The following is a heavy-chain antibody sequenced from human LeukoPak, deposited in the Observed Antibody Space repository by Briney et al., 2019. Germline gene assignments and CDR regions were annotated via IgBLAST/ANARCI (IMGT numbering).Heavy chain of an antibody. D-gene: IGHD6-13*01. Sequence: GGSLRPSCAASGFTFSSYSMNWVRQAPGKGLEWVSSISSSSSYIYYADSVKGRFTISRDNAKNSLYLQMNSLRAEDTAVYYCAREGSYSSSWYDYWGQGTLVTVSS. CDR2: ISSSSSYI. CDR1: GFTFSSYS. V-gene: IGHV3-21*01. CDR3: AREGSYSSSWYDY. J-gene: IGHJ4*02.